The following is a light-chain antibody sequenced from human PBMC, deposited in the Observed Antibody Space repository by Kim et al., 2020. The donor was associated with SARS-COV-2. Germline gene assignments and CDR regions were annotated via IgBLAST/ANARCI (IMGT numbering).Light chain of an antibody. CDR2: EVS. CDR3: CSYAGSSTV. Sequence: LTQPASVSGSPGQSITISCTGTSSDVGSYNLVSWYQQHPGKAPKLMIYEVSKRPSGVSNRFSGSKSGNTASLTISGLQAEDEADYYCCSYAGSSTVFGGGTQLTVL. J-gene: IGLJ2*01. CDR1: SSDVGSYNL. V-gene: IGLV2-23*02.